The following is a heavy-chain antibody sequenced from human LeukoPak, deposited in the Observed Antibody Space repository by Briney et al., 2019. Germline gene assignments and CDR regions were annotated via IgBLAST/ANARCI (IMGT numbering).Heavy chain of an antibody. J-gene: IGHJ5*02. CDR1: GGSFSGYY. D-gene: IGHD2-2*01. CDR3: ARAEGYCSSASCPGSWFDP. V-gene: IGHV4-34*01. Sequence: SETLSLTCAVYGGSFSGYYWSWIRQPPGKGLEWIGEINHSGSTNYNPSLKSRVTISVDTSKNQFSLKLSSVTAADTAAYYCARAEGYCSSASCPGSWFDPWGQGTLVTVSS. CDR2: INHSGST.